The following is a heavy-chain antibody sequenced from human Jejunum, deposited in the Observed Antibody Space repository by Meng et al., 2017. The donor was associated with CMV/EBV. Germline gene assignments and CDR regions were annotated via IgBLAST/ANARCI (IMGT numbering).Heavy chain of an antibody. CDR3: ARLYCSGGSCYTIDY. Sequence: QVQLVQAGAEVKKPGASVGVSCKASGYTFTSYGISWVRQAPGQGLEWMGWINTNTGNPTYAQGFTGRFVFSLDTSVSTAYLQISSLKAADTAVYYCARLYCSGGSCYTIDYWGQGTLVTVSS. CDR2: INTNTGNP. V-gene: IGHV7-4-1*02. CDR1: GYTFTSYG. J-gene: IGHJ4*02. D-gene: IGHD2-15*01.